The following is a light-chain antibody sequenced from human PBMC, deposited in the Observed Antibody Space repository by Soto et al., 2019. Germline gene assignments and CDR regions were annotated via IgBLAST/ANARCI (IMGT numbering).Light chain of an antibody. CDR1: SSDVGSYDL. Sequence: QSVLTQPASVSGSPGQSITISCTGASSDVGSYDLVSWYQQHPGKAPKLMIYEATKRPSGISNRFSGSKSGNTASLTISGFQAEDEADYYCCSFADGFTYVFGTGTKVTVL. V-gene: IGLV2-23*01. CDR2: EAT. CDR3: CSFADGFTYV. J-gene: IGLJ1*01.